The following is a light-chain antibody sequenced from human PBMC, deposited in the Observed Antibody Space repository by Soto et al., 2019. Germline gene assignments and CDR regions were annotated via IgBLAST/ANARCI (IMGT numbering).Light chain of an antibody. V-gene: IGKV3-15*01. CDR3: QQYNNWPIN. CDR1: QSVSSN. CDR2: GAS. Sequence: EIVLTQSPGTLSLSPGERATLSCRASQSVSSNLAWYQQKPGQAPRLLIYGASTRATGIPARFSGSGSGTEFTLTISSLQSEDFAVYYCQQYNNWPINFGQGTRLEIK. J-gene: IGKJ5*01.